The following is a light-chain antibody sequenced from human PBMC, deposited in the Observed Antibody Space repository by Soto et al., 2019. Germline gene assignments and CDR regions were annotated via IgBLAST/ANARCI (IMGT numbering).Light chain of an antibody. CDR3: CSYAGSYTYV. J-gene: IGLJ1*01. Sequence: QSVLTQPRSVSGSPGQSVTISCTVTSSDVGGYNYVSWYQQHPGKAPKLMIYDVSQRPSGVPDRFSGSKSGNTASLTISGLQSEDEADYYCCSYAGSYTYVFGTGTKATVL. V-gene: IGLV2-11*01. CDR1: SSDVGGYNY. CDR2: DVS.